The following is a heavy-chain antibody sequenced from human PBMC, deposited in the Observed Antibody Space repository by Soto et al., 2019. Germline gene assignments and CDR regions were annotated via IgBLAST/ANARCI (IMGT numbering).Heavy chain of an antibody. D-gene: IGHD3-3*01. CDR3: ARDQIRRLSITIFGVPGVFDI. Sequence: EVQLVESGGGLVQPGGSLRLSCAASGFTFSSYSMNWVRRAPGKGLEWVSYISSSSSTIYYADSVKGRFTISRDNAKNSLYLQMNSLRAEDTAVYYCARDQIRRLSITIFGVPGVFDIWGQGTMVTVSS. J-gene: IGHJ3*02. V-gene: IGHV3-48*01. CDR2: ISSSSSTI. CDR1: GFTFSSYS.